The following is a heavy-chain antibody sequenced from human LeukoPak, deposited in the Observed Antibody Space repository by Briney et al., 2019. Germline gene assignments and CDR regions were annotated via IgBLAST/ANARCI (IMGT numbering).Heavy chain of an antibody. CDR1: GFTVSSNF. CDR2: IYGGGTT. D-gene: IGHD3-3*02. CDR3: ARHFYLDV. J-gene: IGHJ4*02. V-gene: IGHV3-53*01. Sequence: PGGSLRLSCAASGFTVSSNFMSWVRQAPGKGLEWVSVIYGGGTTYYADSVKGRFTISRDTSKNTLYLQMNSLRVEDTAVYYCARHFYLDVWGQGTLVTVSS.